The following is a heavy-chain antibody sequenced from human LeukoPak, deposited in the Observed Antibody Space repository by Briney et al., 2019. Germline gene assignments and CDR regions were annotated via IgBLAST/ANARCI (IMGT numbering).Heavy chain of an antibody. Sequence: GGSLRLSCAASGFSFSGHWMHWARQLPGKGLVWVSRISPTGSTTSYADSVEGRFTVSRDNAKNTLYLQVNNLRAEDTAAYYCARGPSSNWSGLDFWGQGTLLTVSS. J-gene: IGHJ4*02. D-gene: IGHD6-13*01. CDR1: GFSFSGHW. V-gene: IGHV3-74*01. CDR3: ARGPSSNWSGLDF. CDR2: ISPTGSTT.